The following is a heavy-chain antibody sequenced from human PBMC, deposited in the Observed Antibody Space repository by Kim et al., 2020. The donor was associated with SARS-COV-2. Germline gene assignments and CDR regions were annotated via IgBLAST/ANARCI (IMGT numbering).Heavy chain of an antibody. Sequence: SETLSLTCTVSGGSISSYYWSWIRQPPGKGLEWIGYIYYSGSTNYNPSLKSRVTISVDTSKNQFSLKLSSVTAADTAVYYCARGADDSSSWLSYWYFDL. D-gene: IGHD6-13*01. J-gene: IGHJ2*01. V-gene: IGHV4-59*08. CDR1: GGSISSYY. CDR2: IYYSGST. CDR3: ARGADDSSSWLSYWYFDL.